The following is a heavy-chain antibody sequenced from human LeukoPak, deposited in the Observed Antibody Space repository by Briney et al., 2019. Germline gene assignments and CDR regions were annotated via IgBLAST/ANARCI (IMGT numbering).Heavy chain of an antibody. V-gene: IGHV1-69*13. Sequence: SVKVSCKASGGTFSSYAISWVRQAPGQGLEWMGGIIPIFGTANYAQKFQGRVTITADESTSTAYMELSSLRSEDTAVYYCARVGQQLAYYYYGMDVWGQGTTVTVSS. D-gene: IGHD6-13*01. CDR2: IIPIFGTA. J-gene: IGHJ6*02. CDR3: ARVGQQLAYYYYGMDV. CDR1: GGTFSSYA.